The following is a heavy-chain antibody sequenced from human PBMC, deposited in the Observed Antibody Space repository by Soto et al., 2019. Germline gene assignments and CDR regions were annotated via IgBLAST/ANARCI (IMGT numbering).Heavy chain of an antibody. J-gene: IGHJ5*02. D-gene: IGHD3-3*01. CDR2: IYSSGST. Sequence: SETLSLTCTVSGGSISSYYWSWIRQSAGKGLEWIGRIYSSGSTNYNPSLKSRVSMSVDTSKNQFSLKLSSVAAADTAVYYCAREAITIFGEQRFGPWGHGTLVTVSS. CDR1: GGSISSYY. V-gene: IGHV4-4*07. CDR3: AREAITIFGEQRFGP.